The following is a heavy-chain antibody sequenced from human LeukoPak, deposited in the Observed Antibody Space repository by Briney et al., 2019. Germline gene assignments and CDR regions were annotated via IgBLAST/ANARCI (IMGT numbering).Heavy chain of an antibody. J-gene: IGHJ4*02. CDR2: IKPDGSRE. Sequence: GGSLRLSCAASGFTFSSYAMSWVRQAPGKGLEGVAHIKPDGSREDYVDSVKGRFTISRDNAKNSLYLQMNNLRVEDTAIYYCARDTWNYLLDYWGQGILVTVSS. CDR3: ARDTWNYLLDY. CDR1: GFTFSSYA. V-gene: IGHV3-7*01. D-gene: IGHD3-10*01.